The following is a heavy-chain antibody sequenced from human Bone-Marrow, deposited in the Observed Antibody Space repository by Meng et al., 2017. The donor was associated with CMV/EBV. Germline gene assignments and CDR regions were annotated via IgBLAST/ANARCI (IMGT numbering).Heavy chain of an antibody. CDR3: ARGGRQLWLSWGNEY. CDR2: INPSGGST. D-gene: IGHD5-18*01. V-gene: IGHV1-46*01. Sequence: QVSLVPPAAEVKNPAASVKFSCNASRYPRVYYYIPRVRPAPVQGLEWMGIINPSGGSTSYAQRFQGRVTMTRDTSTSTVYMELSSLRYEDTAVYYCARGGRQLWLSWGNEYWGQGALVTVSS. J-gene: IGHJ4*02. CDR1: RYPRVYYY.